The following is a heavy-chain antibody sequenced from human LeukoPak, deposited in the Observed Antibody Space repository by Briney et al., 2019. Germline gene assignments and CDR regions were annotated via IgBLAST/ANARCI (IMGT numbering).Heavy chain of an antibody. V-gene: IGHV4-59*08. D-gene: IGHD3-10*01. J-gene: IGHJ4*02. CDR3: ARHQLRGLLDDN. CDR1: AGSISSDY. CDR2: ISYSGAT. Sequence: SETLSLTCVVSAGSISSDYWSWIRQPAGKRLEWIGCISYSGATNYNPSLNSRVTISIDTSKTQFSLRLTSVTAADTAVYYCARHQLRGLLDDNWGQGALVTVSS.